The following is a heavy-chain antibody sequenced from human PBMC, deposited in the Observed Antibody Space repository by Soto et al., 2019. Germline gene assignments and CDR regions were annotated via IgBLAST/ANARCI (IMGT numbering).Heavy chain of an antibody. V-gene: IGHV4-34*01. D-gene: IGHD2-15*01. CDR2: INHSGST. J-gene: IGHJ4*02. CDR3: ARGGGYCSRGSCSHLYYFDY. CDR1: SGCFSGYY. Sequence: XETLALTFAVCSGCFSGYYWSWIGPPPGKGLEWIGEINHSGSTNYNPSLKSRVTISVDTSKNQFSLKLSSVTAADTAVYYCARGGGYCSRGSCSHLYYFDYWGQRTLVTVSS.